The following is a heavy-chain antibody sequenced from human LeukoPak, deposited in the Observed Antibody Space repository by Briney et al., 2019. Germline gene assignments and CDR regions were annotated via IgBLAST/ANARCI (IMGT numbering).Heavy chain of an antibody. Sequence: GGSLRLSCAASGFTFSNAWMSWVRQAPGKGLEWVGRIKSKTDGGTTDYAAPVKGRFTISRDDSKNTLYLQMNSLKTEDTAVYYCTLRDSSGWGIPKTYYYYMDVWGKGTTVTVSS. V-gene: IGHV3-15*01. J-gene: IGHJ6*03. CDR1: GFTFSNAW. D-gene: IGHD6-19*01. CDR2: IKSKTDGGTT. CDR3: TLRDSSGWGIPKTYYYYMDV.